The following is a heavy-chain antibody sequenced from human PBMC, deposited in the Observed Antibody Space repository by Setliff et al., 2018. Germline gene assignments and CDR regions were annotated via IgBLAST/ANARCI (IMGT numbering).Heavy chain of an antibody. Sequence: SETLSLTCTVSGVSIRGFYWTWIRQSPKRGLEWLGYAFHTGKTYYNPSLMSRVIISIDMSRKQFSLNLSSVTAADTAMYFCARGGYNSRSGYSAYYYDYWGQGALVTVSS. D-gene: IGHD3-3*01. CDR3: ARGGYNSRSGYSAYYYDY. CDR1: GVSIRGFY. J-gene: IGHJ4*02. V-gene: IGHV4-59*03. CDR2: AFHTGKT.